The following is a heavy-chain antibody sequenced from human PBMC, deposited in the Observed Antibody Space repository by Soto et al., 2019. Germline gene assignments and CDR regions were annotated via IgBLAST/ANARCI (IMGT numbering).Heavy chain of an antibody. D-gene: IGHD2-2*01. Sequence: QVQLVQSGAEVKKPGASVKVSCKASGYTFTSYYMHWVRQAPGQGLEWMGIINPSGGSTSYAQKFQSRVTMTRDTSTSTVYMELSSLRSEDTAVYYCARDPWHCISTSCLSGMDVWGQGTTVTVSS. J-gene: IGHJ6*02. V-gene: IGHV1-46*01. CDR2: INPSGGST. CDR3: ARDPWHCISTSCLSGMDV. CDR1: GYTFTSYY.